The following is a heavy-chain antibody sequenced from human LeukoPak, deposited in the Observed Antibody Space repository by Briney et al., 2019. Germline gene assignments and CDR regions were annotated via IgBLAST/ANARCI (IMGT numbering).Heavy chain of an antibody. CDR3: ARDNHYGDYVDY. D-gene: IGHD4-17*01. CDR2: IYYSGNT. J-gene: IGHJ4*02. Sequence: PSQTLSLTCTVSGVSISSGGYYWSWIRQHPGKGLEWIGYIYYSGNTDYNPSLKSRVSISVDTSKNQFSLNLNSVTVADTAVYYCARDNHYGDYVDYWGQGAQVTVSS. CDR1: GVSISSGGYY. V-gene: IGHV4-31*03.